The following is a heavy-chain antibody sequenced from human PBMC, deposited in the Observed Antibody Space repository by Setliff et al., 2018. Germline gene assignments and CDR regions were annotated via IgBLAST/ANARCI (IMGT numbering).Heavy chain of an antibody. Sequence: SETLSLTCSVSVVSFKSHYWSWIRQPPGKGLEWIGEINHSGSTKYNPSLKSRVTISVDTSKNQFSVKLSSVTAADTAVYYCARGLVTIFGVVIMSPPWFDPWGQGTLVTVSS. CDR1: VVSFKSHY. V-gene: IGHV4-34*01. D-gene: IGHD3-3*01. CDR2: INHSGST. CDR3: ARGLVTIFGVVIMSPPWFDP. J-gene: IGHJ5*02.